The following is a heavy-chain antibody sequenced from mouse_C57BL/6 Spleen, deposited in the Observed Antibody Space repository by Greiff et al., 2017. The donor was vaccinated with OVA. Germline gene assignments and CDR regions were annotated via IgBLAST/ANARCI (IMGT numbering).Heavy chain of an antibody. J-gene: IGHJ4*01. CDR3: ARGDYGNLYAMDY. CDR1: GFTFSSYA. Sequence: EVMLVESGGGLVKPGGSLKLSCAASGFTFSSYAMSWVRQTPEKRLEWVATISDGGSYTYYPDNVKGRFPISRDNAKNNLYLQMSHLKSEDTAMYYCARGDYGNLYAMDYWGQGTSVTVSS. D-gene: IGHD2-1*01. CDR2: ISDGGSYT. V-gene: IGHV5-4*03.